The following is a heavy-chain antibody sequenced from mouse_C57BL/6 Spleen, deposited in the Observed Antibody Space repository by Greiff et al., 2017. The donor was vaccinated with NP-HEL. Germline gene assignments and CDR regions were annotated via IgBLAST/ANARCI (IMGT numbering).Heavy chain of an antibody. Sequence: QVQLQQSGAELVKPGASVKLSCKASGYTFTSYWMHWVKQRPGQGLEWIGMIHPNSGSTNYNEKFKSKATLTVDKSSSTAYMQLSSLTSEDSAVYYCARTPLYYGSSYYAMDYWGQGTSVTVSS. CDR3: ARTPLYYGSSYYAMDY. CDR1: GYTFTSYW. CDR2: IHPNSGST. J-gene: IGHJ4*01. D-gene: IGHD1-1*01. V-gene: IGHV1-64*01.